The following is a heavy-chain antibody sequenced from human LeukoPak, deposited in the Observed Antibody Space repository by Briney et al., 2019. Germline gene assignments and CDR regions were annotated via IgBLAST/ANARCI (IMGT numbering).Heavy chain of an antibody. CDR1: GFTFSSYS. D-gene: IGHD3-10*01. J-gene: IGHJ4*02. CDR2: ISSSSSYI. V-gene: IGHV3-21*01. CDR3: ASLTMVRGVRRYY. Sequence: GGSLRLSCAASGFTFSSYSMNWVRQAPGKGLEWVSSISSSSSYIYYADSVKGRFTISRDNAKNSLYPQMNSLRAEDTAVYYCASLTMVRGVRRYYWGQGTPVTVSS.